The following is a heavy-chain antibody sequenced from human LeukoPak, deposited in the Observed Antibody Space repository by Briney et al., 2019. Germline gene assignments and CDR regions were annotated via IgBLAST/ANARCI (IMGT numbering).Heavy chain of an antibody. Sequence: ASVKVSCKASGYTFTGYYMHWVRQAPGQGLEWMGWINPNSGGTNYAQKFQGRVTMTRDTSISTAYMELSRLRPDDTAVYYCAAPKTDSSGYLSSFDYWGQGTLVTVSS. CDR1: GYTFTGYY. CDR3: AAPKTDSSGYLSSFDY. J-gene: IGHJ4*02. D-gene: IGHD3-22*01. V-gene: IGHV1-2*02. CDR2: INPNSGGT.